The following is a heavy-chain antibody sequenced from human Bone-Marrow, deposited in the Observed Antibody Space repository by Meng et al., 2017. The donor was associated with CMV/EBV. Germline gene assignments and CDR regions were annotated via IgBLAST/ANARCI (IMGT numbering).Heavy chain of an antibody. CDR1: GFTFSSYE. V-gene: IGHV3-48*03. Sequence: GESLKISCAASGFTFSSYEMNWVRQAPGKGLEWVSYISSSGSTIYYADSVKGRFTISRDNAKNSLYLQMNSLTADDTAVYYCARDQTQRGPTTVDYWGQGALVTVSS. CDR3: ARDQTQRGPTTVDY. CDR2: ISSSGSTI. J-gene: IGHJ4*02. D-gene: IGHD1-1*01.